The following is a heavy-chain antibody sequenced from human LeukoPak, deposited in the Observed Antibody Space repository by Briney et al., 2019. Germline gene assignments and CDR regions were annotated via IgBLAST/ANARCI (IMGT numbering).Heavy chain of an antibody. CDR3: AKEGTASKPSDLDY. Sequence: GGSLRPSCAASGFIFSDYGMHWVRQAPGKGLEWVAFVRYDGSNKYYLDSVKGRFTISRDSSKNTVYLQMNSLRAEDTAVYYCAKEGTASKPSDLDYWGQGTLVTVSS. V-gene: IGHV3-30*02. D-gene: IGHD1/OR15-1a*01. CDR1: GFIFSDYG. CDR2: VRYDGSNK. J-gene: IGHJ4*02.